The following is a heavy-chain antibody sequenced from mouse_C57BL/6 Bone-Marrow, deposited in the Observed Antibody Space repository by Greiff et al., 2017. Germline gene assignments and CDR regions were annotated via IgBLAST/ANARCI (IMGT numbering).Heavy chain of an antibody. J-gene: IGHJ4*01. D-gene: IGHD1-1*01. CDR3: ASITTVVEDYAMDY. CDR2: IYPRSGNT. CDR1: GYTFTSYG. V-gene: IGHV1-81*01. Sequence: VQLQQSGAELARPGASVKLSSKASGYTFTSYGISWVKQRTGQGLEWIGEIYPRSGNTYYNEKFKGKATLTADKSSSTAYMELRSLTSEDSAVYFCASITTVVEDYAMDYWGQGTSVTVSS.